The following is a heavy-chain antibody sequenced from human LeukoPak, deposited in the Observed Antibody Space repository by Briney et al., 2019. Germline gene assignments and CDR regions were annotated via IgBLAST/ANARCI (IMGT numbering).Heavy chain of an antibody. CDR3: ARGPTVESHDFDY. CDR1: GGSFSGSFSGHY. J-gene: IGHJ4*02. CDR2: INRNGDT. D-gene: IGHD4-17*01. Sequence: SETLSLTCAVYGGSFSGSFSGHYWSWIRQSPGKGLEWIGEINRNGDTNYNPSLKSRVTISTDTSKNQFSLKLESTTAADTGVYYCARGPTVESHDFDYWGQGTLVTVSS. V-gene: IGHV4-34*01.